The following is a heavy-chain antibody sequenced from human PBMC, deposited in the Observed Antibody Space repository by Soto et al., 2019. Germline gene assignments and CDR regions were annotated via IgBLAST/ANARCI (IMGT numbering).Heavy chain of an antibody. CDR2: MNVGTGGT. V-gene: IGHV1-2*06. CDR1: GYRFTTHY. Sequence: QVQLVQSGAEVKKPGASVRVSCEASGYRFTTHYIHWVRQAPGQGLEWMGRMNVGTGGTTYAHKFQGRVTMTRSVSLTTAYLELSSLRSEDTAVYYCARVAVAARPRWYNWFDPWGQGTLVTVSS. J-gene: IGHJ5*02. CDR3: ARVAVAARPRWYNWFDP. D-gene: IGHD2-15*01.